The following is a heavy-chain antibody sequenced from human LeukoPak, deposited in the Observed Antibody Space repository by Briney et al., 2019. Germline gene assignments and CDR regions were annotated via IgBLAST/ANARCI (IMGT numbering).Heavy chain of an antibody. V-gene: IGHV4-39*01. CDR3: ARGFRYDPLYYFDY. Sequence: PSETLSLTCTVSGGSISSSSYYWGWIRQPPGKGLEWIGSIYYSGSTYYNPSLKSRVTISVDTSKNQFSLKLSSVTAADTAVYYCARGFRYDPLYYFDYWGQGTLVTVSS. CDR2: IYYSGST. CDR1: GGSISSSSYY. D-gene: IGHD3-3*01. J-gene: IGHJ4*02.